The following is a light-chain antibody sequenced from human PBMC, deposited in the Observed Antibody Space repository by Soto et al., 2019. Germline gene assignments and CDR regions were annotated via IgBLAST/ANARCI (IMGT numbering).Light chain of an antibody. CDR2: GVT. J-gene: IGLJ2*01. V-gene: IGLV2-11*01. Sequence: QSALTQPRSVSGSPGQSVTISCTGSDVGAYDYVSWYQHLPGKAPKLLIYGVTERPSGVPDRFSGSKSGNTASLTILGLQAEDEADYHCCSFAGTNTFVVFGGGTKLTVL. CDR3: CSFAGTNTFVV. CDR1: DVGAYDY.